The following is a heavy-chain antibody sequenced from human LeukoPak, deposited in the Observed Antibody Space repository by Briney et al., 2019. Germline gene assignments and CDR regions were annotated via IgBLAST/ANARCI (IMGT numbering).Heavy chain of an antibody. J-gene: IGHJ5*02. V-gene: IGHV3-15*01. D-gene: IGHD1-26*01. CDR1: GFTLSNAW. Sequence: GGSLRLSCAASGFTLSNAWMRWVRQAPGKGLEWVGRVKSKADGGTTDYAAPVKGRFISSRDDSKNTLYLQMNSLKTEDTAVYSCSTYRPPAWGQGTLATVSS. CDR2: VKSKADGGTT. CDR3: STYRPPA.